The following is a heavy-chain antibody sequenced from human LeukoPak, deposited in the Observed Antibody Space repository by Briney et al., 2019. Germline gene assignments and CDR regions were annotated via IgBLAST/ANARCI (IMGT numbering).Heavy chain of an antibody. Sequence: GASVKVSCKASGGTFSSYAISWVRQAPGQGLEWMGGIIPIFGTANYAQKFQGRVTITADESTSTAYMELSSLRSEDTAVYYCARGRSYSYNWNRGDFDYWGQGTLVTVSS. J-gene: IGHJ4*02. CDR2: IIPIFGTA. V-gene: IGHV1-69*13. D-gene: IGHD1-20*01. CDR3: ARGRSYSYNWNRGDFDY. CDR1: GGTFSSYA.